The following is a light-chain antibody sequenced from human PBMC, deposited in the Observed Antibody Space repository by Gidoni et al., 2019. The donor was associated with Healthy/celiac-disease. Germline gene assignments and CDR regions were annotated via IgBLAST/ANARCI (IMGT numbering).Light chain of an antibody. CDR3: QQYGSSLSIT. J-gene: IGKJ5*01. CDR2: GAS. CDR1: QRVSSSY. Sequence: IVLTQSPGPLSLSPGERATLFCRASQRVSSSYLAWYQQKPGQAPRLLIYGASSRATVIPDRFRGSGSGTDFTLTISRLEPEDFAVDYCQQYGSSLSITFGQGTRLEIK. V-gene: IGKV3-20*01.